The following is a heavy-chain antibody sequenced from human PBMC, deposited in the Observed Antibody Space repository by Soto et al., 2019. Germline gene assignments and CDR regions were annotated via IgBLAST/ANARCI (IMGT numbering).Heavy chain of an antibody. CDR2: ISSSSSTI. CDR3: ARRQLAGGYYYYYYMDV. Sequence: GGSLRLSCAASGFTFSSYSMNWVRQAPGKGLEWVSYISSSSSTIYYADSVKGRFTISRDNAKNSLYLQMNSLRAEDTAVYYCARRQLAGGYYYYYYMDVWGKGTTVTVSS. D-gene: IGHD6-6*01. CDR1: GFTFSSYS. J-gene: IGHJ6*03. V-gene: IGHV3-48*01.